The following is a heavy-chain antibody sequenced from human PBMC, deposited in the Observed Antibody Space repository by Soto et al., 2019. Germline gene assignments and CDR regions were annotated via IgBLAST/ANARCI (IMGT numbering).Heavy chain of an antibody. J-gene: IGHJ3*02. CDR2: ISGSGGST. V-gene: IGHV3-23*01. CDR3: AKGYAYYGYYEENAFDI. Sequence: EVQLLESGGGLVQPGESLRLSCAASGLTFSSYAMSWVRQASGKGLEWVSAISGSGGSTYYADSVKGRFTISRDNSKNTLYLQMNSLRAEDTAVYYCAKGYAYYGYYEENAFDIWGQGTMVTVSS. CDR1: GLTFSSYA. D-gene: IGHD4-17*01.